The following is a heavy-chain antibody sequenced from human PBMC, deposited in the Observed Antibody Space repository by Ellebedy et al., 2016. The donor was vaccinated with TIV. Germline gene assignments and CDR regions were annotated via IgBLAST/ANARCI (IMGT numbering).Heavy chain of an antibody. CDR2: ISYDGSNE. CDR3: ANVYSSTWADS. J-gene: IGHJ1*01. Sequence: GESLKISCAASGFTLSSNTMHWVRQAPGKGLEWVAAISYDGSNEFYAGSVKGRFTISRDNSKDTLYLQMNSLRAEDTAVYYCANVYSSTWADSWGPGTLVTVSS. CDR1: GFTLSSNT. D-gene: IGHD6-13*01. V-gene: IGHV3-30*07.